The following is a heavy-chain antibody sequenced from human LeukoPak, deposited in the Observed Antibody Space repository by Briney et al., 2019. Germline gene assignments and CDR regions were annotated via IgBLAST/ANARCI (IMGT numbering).Heavy chain of an antibody. J-gene: IGHJ5*02. CDR3: ATGSGFYNWFDP. D-gene: IGHD3-22*01. Sequence: SETLSLTCTVSGGSISSSYWSWMRQPPGKGLEWIGYIHYSGSTNYNPSPESRVFISVDTTKKQFSLKLSSVTGADTAVYYCATGSGFYNWFDPWGQGTLVTVSS. CDR1: GGSISSSY. V-gene: IGHV4-59*01. CDR2: IHYSGST.